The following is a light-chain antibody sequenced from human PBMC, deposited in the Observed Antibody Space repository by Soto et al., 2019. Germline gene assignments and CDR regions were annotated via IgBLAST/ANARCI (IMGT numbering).Light chain of an antibody. J-gene: IGKJ5*01. Sequence: EMVITQAPATLCFSKKERATLSCRASQSVSSYLAWYQQKPGQAPRLLIYDASNRATGIPARFSGSGSGTNFTLTISSLEPEDFAVYYCQQRSNWPITFGQGTRLEIK. CDR3: QQRSNWPIT. CDR1: QSVSSY. V-gene: IGKV3-11*01. CDR2: DAS.